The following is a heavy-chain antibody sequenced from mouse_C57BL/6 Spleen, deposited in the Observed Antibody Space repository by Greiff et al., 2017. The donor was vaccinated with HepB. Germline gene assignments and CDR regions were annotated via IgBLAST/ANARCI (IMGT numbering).Heavy chain of an antibody. Sequence: EVQRVESGPGLVKPSQSLTLTCSVTGYSFTSGYYWNWIRQFPGNKLEWMGYISYDGSNNYNPSLKNRIFITRDTTKNQFFLKLNTVTTEDTATYYCASRSRSYYFDYWGQGTTLTVSS. J-gene: IGHJ2*01. CDR3: ASRSRSYYFDY. CDR2: ISYDGSN. V-gene: IGHV3-6*01. CDR1: GYSFTSGYY.